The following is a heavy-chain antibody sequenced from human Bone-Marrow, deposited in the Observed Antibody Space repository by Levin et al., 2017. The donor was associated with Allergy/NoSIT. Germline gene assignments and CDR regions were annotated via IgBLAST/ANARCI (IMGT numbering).Heavy chain of an antibody. D-gene: IGHD3-22*01. CDR2: IWYDGSNK. V-gene: IGHV3-33*01. Sequence: GGSLRLSCAASGFTFSSYGMHWVRQAPGKGLEWVAVIWYDGSNKYYADSVKGRFTISRDNSKNTLYLQMNSLRAEDTAVYYCARGPSDYYDSSGYYQHIFDYWGQGTLVTVSS. CDR1: GFTFSSYG. J-gene: IGHJ4*02. CDR3: ARGPSDYYDSSGYYQHIFDY.